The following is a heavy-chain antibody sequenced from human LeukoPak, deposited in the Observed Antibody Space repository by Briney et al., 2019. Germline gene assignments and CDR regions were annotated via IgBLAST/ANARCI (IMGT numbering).Heavy chain of an antibody. D-gene: IGHD3-10*01. J-gene: IGHJ4*02. CDR2: IKSKTNGETR. CDR3: AKDRVDGSGSQFDS. V-gene: IGHV3-15*01. CDR1: GFTLSNAW. Sequence: GGSLRLSCAASGFTLSNAWMNWVRQAPGKGLEWVGLIKSKTNGETRDYAAPVKGRFTISRDDSDNTLYLQMNSLKNEDTAVYYCAKDRVDGSGSQFDSWGQGSLVIVSS.